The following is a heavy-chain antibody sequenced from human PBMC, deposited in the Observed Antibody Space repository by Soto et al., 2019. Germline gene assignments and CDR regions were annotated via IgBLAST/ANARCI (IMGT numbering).Heavy chain of an antibody. V-gene: IGHV1-69*01. CDR1: GGPFSNYA. CDR2: IIPISGTT. CDR3: ARLPSVLPVVDM. J-gene: IGHJ3*02. Sequence: QAHLVQSGAEVKKPGSSVKVSCQASGGPFSNYALSWVRQAPGHGLEWMGGIIPISGTTDYAQKFQARVTITADESTNTAYMELSSLRADDTAVYYCARLPSVLPVVDMWGQGTLVTVSS.